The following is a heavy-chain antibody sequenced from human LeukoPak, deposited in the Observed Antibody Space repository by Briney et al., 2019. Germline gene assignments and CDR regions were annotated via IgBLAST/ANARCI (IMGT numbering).Heavy chain of an antibody. Sequence: GGSLRLSCAASGFTFSTYSMNWVRQAPGKGLEWVATINQDGSEKYYVDSVKGRFTISRDNAKKSLYLQMNSLRAEDTAVYYCAREGGNYDSSGYYQAYDAFDIWGQGTMVTVSS. D-gene: IGHD3-22*01. CDR1: GFTFSTYS. CDR3: AREGGNYDSSGYYQAYDAFDI. V-gene: IGHV3-7*05. J-gene: IGHJ3*02. CDR2: INQDGSEK.